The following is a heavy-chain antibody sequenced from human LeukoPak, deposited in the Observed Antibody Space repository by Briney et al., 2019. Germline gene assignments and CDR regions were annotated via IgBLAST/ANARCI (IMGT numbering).Heavy chain of an antibody. CDR3: AKTTVTTFIGAFDI. J-gene: IGHJ3*02. V-gene: IGHV4-61*08. D-gene: IGHD4-17*01. CDR2: IYYSGST. CDR1: GGSISSGGYS. Sequence: PSETLSLTCAVSGGSISSGGYSWSWIRQPPGKGLEWIGYIYYSGSTNYNPSLKSRVTISVDTSKNQFSLKLSSVTAADTAVYYCAKTTVTTFIGAFDIWGQGTMVTVSS.